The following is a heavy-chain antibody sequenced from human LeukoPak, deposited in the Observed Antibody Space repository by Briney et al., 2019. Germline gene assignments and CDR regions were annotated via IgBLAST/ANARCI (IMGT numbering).Heavy chain of an antibody. Sequence: ASVKVPCKASGYTFTGYYMHWVRQAPGQGLEWMGWINPNSGGTNYAQKFQGRVTMTRDTSISTAYMELSRLRSDDTAVYYCARSIPAAMLIDYWGQGTLVTVSS. V-gene: IGHV1-2*02. J-gene: IGHJ4*02. CDR2: INPNSGGT. D-gene: IGHD2-2*01. CDR1: GYTFTGYY. CDR3: ARSIPAAMLIDY.